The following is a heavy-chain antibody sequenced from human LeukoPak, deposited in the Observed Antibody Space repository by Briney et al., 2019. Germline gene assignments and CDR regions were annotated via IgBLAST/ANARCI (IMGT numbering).Heavy chain of an antibody. J-gene: IGHJ6*03. CDR3: ARDYYDSSGPDSGYYYYYMDV. V-gene: IGHV1-69*06. CDR1: GGTFSSYA. D-gene: IGHD3-22*01. CDR2: IIPIFGTA. Sequence: GSSVKVSCKASGGTFSSYAISWVRQAPGQGLEWMGGIIPIFGTANYAQKFQGRVTITADKSTSTAYMELSSLRSEDTVVYYCARDYYDSSGPDSGYYYYYMDVWGKGTTVTVSS.